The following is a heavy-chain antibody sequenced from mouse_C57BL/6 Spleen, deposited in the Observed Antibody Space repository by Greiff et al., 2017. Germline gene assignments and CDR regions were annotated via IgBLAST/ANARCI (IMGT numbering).Heavy chain of an antibody. J-gene: IGHJ2*01. CDR3: ARGGIITTVVAPAY. Sequence: VKLVESGAELARPGASVKLSCKASGYTFTSYGLSWVKQRTGQGLEWIGEIYPRSGNTYYNEKFKGKATLTADKSSSTAYMELRSLTSEDSSVYFCARGGIITTVVAPAYWGQGTTLTVSS. CDR1: GYTFTSYG. D-gene: IGHD1-1*01. V-gene: IGHV1-81*01. CDR2: IYPRSGNT.